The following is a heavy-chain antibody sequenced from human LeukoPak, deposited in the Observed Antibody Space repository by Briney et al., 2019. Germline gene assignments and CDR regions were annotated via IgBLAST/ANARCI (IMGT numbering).Heavy chain of an antibody. CDR2: IYYRGNT. Sequence: SETLSLTCTVSGGSISSSSYYWGWIRQPPGKGLEWIGSIYYRGNTYYNPSLKSRVTISVDTSKNQFSLKLSSVTAADTAVYYCARGGGNWNDFGTHGGSYFDYWGQGTLVTVSS. CDR1: GGSISSSSYY. J-gene: IGHJ4*02. V-gene: IGHV4-39*07. CDR3: ARGGGNWNDFGTHGGSYFDY. D-gene: IGHD1-20*01.